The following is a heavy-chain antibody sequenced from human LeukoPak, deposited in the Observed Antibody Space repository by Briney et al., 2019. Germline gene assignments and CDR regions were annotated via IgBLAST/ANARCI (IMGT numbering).Heavy chain of an antibody. V-gene: IGHV3-23*01. CDR1: GFTFSSYA. Sequence: GGSLRLSCAASGFTFSSYAMSWVRQAPGKGLEWVSAISGSGGSTYYADSVEGRFTISRDTSENTLYLRMNSLRPEDTAVYYCARDRYYGSGPYYGMDVWGQGTTVIVSS. CDR3: ARDRYYGSGPYYGMDV. D-gene: IGHD3-10*01. J-gene: IGHJ6*02. CDR2: ISGSGGST.